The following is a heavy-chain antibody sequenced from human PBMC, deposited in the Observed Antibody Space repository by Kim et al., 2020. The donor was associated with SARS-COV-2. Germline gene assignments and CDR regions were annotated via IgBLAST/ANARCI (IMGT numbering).Heavy chain of an antibody. CDR2: ISSNGGST. D-gene: IGHD2-15*01. CDR1: GFTFSSYA. CDR3: VKAYCSGGSCSEMFDY. V-gene: IGHV3-64D*09. Sequence: GGSLRLSCSASGFTFSSYAMHWVRQAPGKGLEYVSVISSNGGSTYYADSVKGRFTISRDNSKNTLYLQMSSLRAEDTALYYCVKAYCSGGSCSEMFDYWG. J-gene: IGHJ4*01.